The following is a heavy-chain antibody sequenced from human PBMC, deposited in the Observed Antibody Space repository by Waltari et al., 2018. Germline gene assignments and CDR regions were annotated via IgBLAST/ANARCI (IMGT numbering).Heavy chain of an antibody. CDR1: GGTFSSYA. J-gene: IGHJ4*02. V-gene: IGHV1-69*05. CDR3: AFREGVDTAMVNFDY. Sequence: PGSSVKVSCKASGGTFSSYAISWVRQAPGQGLEWMGGIIPIFGTANYAQKFQGRVTITTDESTSTAYMELSSLRSEDTAVYYCAFREGVDTAMVNFDYWGQGTLVTVSS. D-gene: IGHD5-18*01. CDR2: IIPIFGTA.